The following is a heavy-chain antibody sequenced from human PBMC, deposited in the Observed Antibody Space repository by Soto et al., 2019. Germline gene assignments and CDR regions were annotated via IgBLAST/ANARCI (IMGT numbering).Heavy chain of an antibody. CDR1: GFTFSSYA. D-gene: IGHD1-26*01. V-gene: IGHV3-23*01. CDR3: GKGAIGYFYGLEV. J-gene: IGHJ6*02. Sequence: EVQLLESGGGLVQPGGSLRLSCAASGFTFSSYAMSWVRQAPGEGLEWVSTISGSGGSTHYADSVRGRFTISRDNSKNTLYLQMNSLRAEDTAVYYCGKGAIGYFYGLEVWGQGTTVTVSS. CDR2: ISGSGGST.